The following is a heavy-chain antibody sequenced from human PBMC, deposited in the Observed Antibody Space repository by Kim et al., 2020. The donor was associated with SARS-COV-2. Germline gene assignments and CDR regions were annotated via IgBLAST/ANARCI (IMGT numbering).Heavy chain of an antibody. D-gene: IGHD3-22*01. Sequence: DSVTGRFTSSRDNAENSLYLQMNSLRAEDTAVYYCATGYYYDSSGYLGGYWGQGTLVTVSS. J-gene: IGHJ4*02. V-gene: IGHV3-11*01. CDR3: ATGYYYDSSGYLGGY.